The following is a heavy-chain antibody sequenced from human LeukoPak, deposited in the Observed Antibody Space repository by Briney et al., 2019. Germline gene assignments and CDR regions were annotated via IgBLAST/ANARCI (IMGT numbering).Heavy chain of an antibody. V-gene: IGHV1-8*01. J-gene: IGHJ5*02. CDR1: GYTFTSYD. D-gene: IGHD3-3*01. CDR3: ARGFSTYYDFWSGETNWFDP. CDR2: MNHNSGNT. Sequence: ASVKVSCKAYGYTFTSYDINWVRQATGQGLEWMGWMNHNSGNTGYAQKFQGRVTMTRNTSISTAYMELSSLRTEDTAVYYCARGFSTYYDFWSGETNWFDPWGQGTLVTVSS.